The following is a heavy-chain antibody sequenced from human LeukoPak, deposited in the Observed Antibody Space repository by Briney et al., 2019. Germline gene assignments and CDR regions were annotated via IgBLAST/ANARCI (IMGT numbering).Heavy chain of an antibody. CDR2: ISYDGSNK. V-gene: IGHV3-30*18. CDR3: AKVLEMRDWVDFDY. J-gene: IGHJ4*02. Sequence: GRSLRLSCAASGFTFSSYAMHWVRQAPGKGLEWVAVISYDGSNKYYADSVKGRFTISRDNSKNTLYLQMNSLRAEDTAVYYCAKVLEMRDWVDFDYWGQGTLVTVSS. D-gene: IGHD5-24*01. CDR1: GFTFSSYA.